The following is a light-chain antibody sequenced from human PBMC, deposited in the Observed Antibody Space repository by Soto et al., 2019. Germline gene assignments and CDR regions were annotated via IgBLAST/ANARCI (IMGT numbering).Light chain of an antibody. CDR1: QTVGTI. J-gene: IGKJ5*01. CDR3: QQSNTWLIS. Sequence: EIMMTQSPSSLSVSPGERATLTCRSSQTVGTILAWYQQRPGQAPRLLIYGASTRATGTPARFSGSGSGTRFTLSISSLQSEDLVVYYCQQSNTWLISFGQGTRVEIK. V-gene: IGKV3D-15*01. CDR2: GAS.